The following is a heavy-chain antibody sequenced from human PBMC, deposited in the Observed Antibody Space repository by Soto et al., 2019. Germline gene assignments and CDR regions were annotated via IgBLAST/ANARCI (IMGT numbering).Heavy chain of an antibody. CDR2: IYSDGTT. Sequence: SETLSLTCTVSGGSISGYYWSWVRQPAGKGLEWVGRIYSDGTTNYSPSLKSRVTMSLDTSKDQFSLHLNSVTAADTAVYYCSRVGCSNSKCYTRGMDVWGQGTTVTVSS. D-gene: IGHD2-2*01. J-gene: IGHJ6*02. CDR1: GGSISGYY. V-gene: IGHV4-4*07. CDR3: SRVGCSNSKCYTRGMDV.